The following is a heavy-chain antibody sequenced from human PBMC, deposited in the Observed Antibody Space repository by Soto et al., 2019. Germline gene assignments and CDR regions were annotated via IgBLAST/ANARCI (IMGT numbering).Heavy chain of an antibody. CDR1: AFTFNTDA. Sequence: GGSLRLSCAASAFTFNTDAMTWVRQAPGKGLEWVSTINNSGDKTFYADSVKGRFTISRDNSKNTLYLQMNSLRAEDTAVYYCARDRLTGVFIIVASLDLWGQGTLVTVSS. J-gene: IGHJ5*02. CDR3: ARDRLTGVFIIVASLDL. CDR2: INNSGDKT. D-gene: IGHD2-2*01. V-gene: IGHV3-23*01.